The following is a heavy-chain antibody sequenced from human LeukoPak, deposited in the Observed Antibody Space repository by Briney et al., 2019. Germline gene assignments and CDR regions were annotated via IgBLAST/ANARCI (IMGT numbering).Heavy chain of an antibody. Sequence: GESLKISCKGSGYSFTSYWIGWVRQMPGKGLEWMGIIYPGDSDTRYSPSFQGQVTISADKSIGTAYLQWSSLKASDTAMYYCARTAADVPLGTSYVVVPAAMYWGQGTLVTVSS. CDR1: GYSFTSYW. J-gene: IGHJ4*02. CDR2: IYPGDSDT. V-gene: IGHV5-51*01. D-gene: IGHD2-2*01. CDR3: ARTAADVPLGTSYVVVPAAMY.